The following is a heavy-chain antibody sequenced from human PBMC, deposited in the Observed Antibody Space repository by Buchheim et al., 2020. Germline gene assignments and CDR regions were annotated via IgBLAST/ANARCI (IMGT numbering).Heavy chain of an antibody. CDR1: GGSITSSGYS. J-gene: IGHJ6*02. V-gene: IGHV4-30-4*07. D-gene: IGHD6-13*01. CDR2: IYYSGRT. CDR3: AREAAAVAGGMDV. Sequence: QVQLQESGPGLVKPSQTLSLTCAVSGGSITSSGYSWSWIRQPPGKGLEWISYIYYSGRTDFNPSLSSRVTISIEMSKNQFSLKLSSVTAADTAVYYCAREAAAVAGGMDVWGQGTT.